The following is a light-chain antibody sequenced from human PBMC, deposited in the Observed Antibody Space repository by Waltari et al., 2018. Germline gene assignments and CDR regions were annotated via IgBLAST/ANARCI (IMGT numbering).Light chain of an antibody. Sequence: QSALTQPPSASGSPGQSVTIPCTGTSSDIGAYNYVSWYQMHPGKAPNLLIYEVSNGPSGVPDRFSGSKSGNTASLTVSGLQAEDEAEYFCASYAGNNNYVFGSGTKVTVL. CDR3: ASYAGNNNYV. CDR2: EVS. V-gene: IGLV2-8*01. CDR1: SSDIGAYNY. J-gene: IGLJ1*01.